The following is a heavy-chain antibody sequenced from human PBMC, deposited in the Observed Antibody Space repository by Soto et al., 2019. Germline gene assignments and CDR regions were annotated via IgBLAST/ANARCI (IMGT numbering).Heavy chain of an antibody. CDR2: INAANGNT. CDR3: ARDVMSDS. CDR1: GYTFTSYA. J-gene: IGHJ4*02. V-gene: IGHV1-3*05. D-gene: IGHD2-8*01. Sequence: QVQLVQSGAEEKKPGASVKVSCKGSGYTFTSYAMPWVRPAPGQRLEWMGWINAANGNTKYSQKFQGRVTITRDTSASRAYMELSSMRSEDTAVYYCARDVMSDSWGQGTLVTVSS.